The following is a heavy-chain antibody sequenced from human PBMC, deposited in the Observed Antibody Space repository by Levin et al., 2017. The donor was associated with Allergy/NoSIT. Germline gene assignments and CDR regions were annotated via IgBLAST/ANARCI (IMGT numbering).Heavy chain of an antibody. CDR2: IYYRGST. D-gene: IGHD4/OR15-4a*01. J-gene: IGHJ4*02. Sequence: PGGSLRLSCTVSGGSISSSSYYWGWIRQPPGKGLEWIGSIYYRGSTYFNPSLKSRVTISVDTSKNQFSLKLSSVTAADTAVYYCAREYYGANYFDYWGQGTLVTVSS. CDR3: AREYYGANYFDY. V-gene: IGHV4-39*07. CDR1: GGSISSSSYY.